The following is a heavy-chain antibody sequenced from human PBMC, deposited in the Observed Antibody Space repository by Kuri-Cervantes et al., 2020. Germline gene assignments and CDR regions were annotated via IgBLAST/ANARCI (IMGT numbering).Heavy chain of an antibody. Sequence: GESLKISCAASGFTFSSCGMHWVRQAPGKGLEWVAFIRYDGSNKYYADSVKGRFTISRDNSKNTLYLQMNSLRAEDTAVYYCAKTPDFDWLYYFDYWGQGTLVTVSS. CDR1: GFTFSSCG. CDR2: IRYDGSNK. V-gene: IGHV3-30*02. CDR3: AKTPDFDWLYYFDY. D-gene: IGHD3-9*01. J-gene: IGHJ4*02.